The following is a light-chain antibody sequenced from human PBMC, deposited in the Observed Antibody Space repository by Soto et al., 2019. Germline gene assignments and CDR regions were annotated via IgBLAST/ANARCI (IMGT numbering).Light chain of an antibody. J-gene: IGLJ1*01. CDR3: SSYTDRKNLV. Sequence: QSALTQPASVSGSPGQSITISCTGTSGNVGSYNLVSWYQHNPGKAPKLLIYEATKRPSGVSNRFSGSKSGNTASLTISGLRAEDEADYFCSSYTDRKNLVFGTGTKVTVL. CDR2: EAT. V-gene: IGLV2-23*01. CDR1: SGNVGSYNL.